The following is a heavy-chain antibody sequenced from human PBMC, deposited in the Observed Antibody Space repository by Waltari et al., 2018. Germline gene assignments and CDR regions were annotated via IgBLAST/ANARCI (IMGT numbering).Heavy chain of an antibody. CDR3: ARDRAGIVDY. CDR1: GGSISSHY. V-gene: IGHV4-59*11. Sequence: QVQLQESGPGLVKPSETLSLTCTVSGGSISSHYWSWIRQPPGKGLEWIGYIYYSGSTNYTPSLKSRVTISVDTSKNQFSLKLSSVTAADTAVYYCARDRAGIVDYWGQGTLVTVSS. J-gene: IGHJ4*02. D-gene: IGHD3-10*01. CDR2: IYYSGST.